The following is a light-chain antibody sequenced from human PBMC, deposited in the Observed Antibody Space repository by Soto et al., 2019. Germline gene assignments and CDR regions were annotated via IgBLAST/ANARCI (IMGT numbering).Light chain of an antibody. J-gene: IGLJ2*01. CDR3: CSYRSSSTLV. Sequence: QSVLTQPASVSGSPGQSVTISCTGTSSDIGAYKYVSWYQHHPGKSPRLLLYEVSTRPSGVSNRFSASKSGNTASLTISGLQAEDAADYYCCSYRSSSTLVFGGGTKLTVL. CDR1: SSDIGAYKY. V-gene: IGLV2-14*01. CDR2: EVS.